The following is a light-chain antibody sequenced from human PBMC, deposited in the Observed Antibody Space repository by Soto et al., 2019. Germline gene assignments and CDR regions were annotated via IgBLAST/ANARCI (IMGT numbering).Light chain of an antibody. CDR2: GAS. V-gene: IGKV3-15*01. CDR3: QQYNNWPPIT. J-gene: IGKJ5*01. Sequence: EVVMTQSPATLSVSPGERATLSCRASRTVSTNLAWYQQKPGQAPRLLIYGASTRATGIPTRFSGSGSETDFALTISGLQSEDSAFYYCQQYNNWPPITFGKGTRLKIK. CDR1: RTVSTN.